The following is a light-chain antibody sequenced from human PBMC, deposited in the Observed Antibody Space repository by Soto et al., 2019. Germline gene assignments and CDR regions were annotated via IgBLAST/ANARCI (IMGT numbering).Light chain of an antibody. J-gene: IGLJ1*01. CDR3: SSYASSSTLYV. V-gene: IGLV2-14*01. CDR2: EVS. CDR1: SSDVGAFNY. Sequence: QSALTQPASVSGSRGQSITISCTGTSSDVGAFNYVSWYQQHPGKAPKLMIYEVSNRPSGVSDRFSGSKSGNTASLTISGLQAEDEADYYCSSYASSSTLYVFGTGTKVTVL.